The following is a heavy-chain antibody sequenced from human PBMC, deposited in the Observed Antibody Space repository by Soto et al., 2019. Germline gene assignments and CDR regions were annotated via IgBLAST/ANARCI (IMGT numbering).Heavy chain of an antibody. CDR3: ARLTRGVYDLDRLWEKFDY. J-gene: IGHJ4*02. CDR2: IYWDDDK. D-gene: IGHD5-12*01. Sequence: QITVKESGLPLVKPTETLTLTCTFSGFSLSTYGMGVGWIRQPPGKALEWLALIYWDDDKRYSPSPRSRLTITKDTSKNQVDLTMTSMDPVDTATYYCARLTRGVYDLDRLWEKFDYWGQGTLVTVSS. CDR1: GFSLSTYGMG. V-gene: IGHV2-5*02.